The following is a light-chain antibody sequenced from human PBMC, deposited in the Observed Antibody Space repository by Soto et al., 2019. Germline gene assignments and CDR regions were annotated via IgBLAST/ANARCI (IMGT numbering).Light chain of an antibody. J-gene: IGKJ1*01. CDR2: KAS. CDR3: QHYNSYSEA. V-gene: IGKV1-5*03. CDR1: QTISSW. Sequence: DIHMTQSPSTLSGSVGDRVTITCRASQTISSWLAWYQQKPRKAPKLLIYKASTLKSGVPSRFSGSGSGTEFTLTISSLQPDDFATYYRQHYNSYSEAFGQGTKVDIK.